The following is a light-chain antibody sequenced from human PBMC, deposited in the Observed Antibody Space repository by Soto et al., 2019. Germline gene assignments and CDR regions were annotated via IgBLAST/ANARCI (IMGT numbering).Light chain of an antibody. CDR1: SSNIGAGFD. CDR2: DNN. Sequence: QSVLTQPPSVSGAPGQRVTISCTGSSSNIGAGFDVHWYQQLPGTAPKLLIYDNNKRPSGIPDRFSGSKSGTSATLGITGLQTGDEADYYCGTWDSSLSAYWVFGGGTKVTVL. CDR3: GTWDSSLSAYWV. V-gene: IGLV1-51*01. J-gene: IGLJ3*02.